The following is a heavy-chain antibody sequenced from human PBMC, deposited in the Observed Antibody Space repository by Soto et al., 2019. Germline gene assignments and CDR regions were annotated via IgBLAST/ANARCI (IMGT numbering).Heavy chain of an antibody. Sequence: SETLSLTSTVSGGSVRSSSPYSRWIRHAPGKGREWIGSMSYSGSTYYSPPLRSRVTIAVDTSKNQFSLKLSSVTATDTAVYYCARHGSPTMVVTPNFDSWGQGTLVTVS. CDR1: GGSVRSSSPY. CDR2: MSYSGST. V-gene: IGHV4-39*01. CDR3: ARHGSPTMVVTPNFDS. D-gene: IGHD2-21*02. J-gene: IGHJ4*02.